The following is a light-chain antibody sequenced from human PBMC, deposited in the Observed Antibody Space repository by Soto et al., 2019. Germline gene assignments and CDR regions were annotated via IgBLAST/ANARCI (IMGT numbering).Light chain of an antibody. V-gene: IGKV3-20*01. J-gene: IGKJ5*01. CDR2: GAS. Sequence: EIVMTQSPATLSVSPGERATFSCRASQSVSSNLAWYQQKPGQAPRLLIYGASSRATGIADRFSGSGSGTDFTLTISRLEPEDFALYYCQQYGYSPITFGQGTRLEIK. CDR1: QSVSSN. CDR3: QQYGYSPIT.